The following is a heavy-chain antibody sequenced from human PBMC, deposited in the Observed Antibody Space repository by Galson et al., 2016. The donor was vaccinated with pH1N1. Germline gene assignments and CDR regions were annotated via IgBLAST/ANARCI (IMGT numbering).Heavy chain of an antibody. CDR1: GFIFSDYW. CDR3: ATEDYYTSLY. V-gene: IGHV3-7*01. J-gene: IGHJ4*02. CDR2: INQDGSRK. Sequence: SLRLSCAATGFIFSDYWMSWVRQAPGKGLEWVAKINQDGSRKYYVDSMEGRCTISRDNAENSSSLQMNSLRVEDTALYYCATEDYYTSLYWGQGILVTVSS. D-gene: IGHD1-26*01.